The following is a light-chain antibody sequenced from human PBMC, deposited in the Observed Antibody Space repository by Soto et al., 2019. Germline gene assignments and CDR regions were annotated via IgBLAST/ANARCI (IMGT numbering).Light chain of an antibody. Sequence: DVVLTQTPLSSPVTLGQPASISCKSSQSLAYSDGNIYLNWLQQRPGQPPRLLIYKTSNRFSGVPDRFSGSGTGTDFTLKISKVEAEDVGVYYCVEASLLPHAFGQGTKSEIK. J-gene: IGKJ1*01. CDR2: KTS. CDR1: QSLAYSDGNIY. V-gene: IGKV2-24*01. CDR3: VEASLLPHA.